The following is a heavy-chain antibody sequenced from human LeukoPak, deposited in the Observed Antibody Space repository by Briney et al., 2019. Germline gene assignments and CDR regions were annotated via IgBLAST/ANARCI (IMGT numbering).Heavy chain of an antibody. V-gene: IGHV3-7*01. CDR1: GFTFSTYW. Sequence: PGGSLRLSCAASGFTFSTYWMGWVRQAPGKGLEWVAKIKPDGSEKGHVDSVKGRFTISRDNAKNSLYLQLNSLRAEDTAVYYCARSRFYFDYWGQGTLGTVSS. J-gene: IGHJ4*02. CDR3: ARSRFYFDY. CDR2: IKPDGSEK.